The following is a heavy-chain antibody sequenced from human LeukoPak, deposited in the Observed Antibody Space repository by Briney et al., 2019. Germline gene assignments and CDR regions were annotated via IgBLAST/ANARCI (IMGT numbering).Heavy chain of an antibody. Sequence: EASVKVSCKASGHTFTSYDINWVRQATGQGLEWMGWMNPNSGNTGYAQKFQGRVTMTRDTSISTAYMELSSLRSEDTAVYYCARWETVGAIFDYWGQGTLVTVSS. V-gene: IGHV1-8*01. CDR1: GHTFTSYD. J-gene: IGHJ4*02. D-gene: IGHD1-26*01. CDR2: MNPNSGNT. CDR3: ARWETVGAIFDY.